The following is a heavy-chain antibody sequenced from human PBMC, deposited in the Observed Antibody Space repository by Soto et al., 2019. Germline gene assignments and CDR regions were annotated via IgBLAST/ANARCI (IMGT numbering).Heavy chain of an antibody. CDR2: IYHTGNT. V-gene: IGHV4-39*01. CDR1: GCSISNSRYY. CDR3: ARDYYDSSDYTTNWFDP. J-gene: IGHJ5*02. D-gene: IGHD3-22*01. Sequence: SETLSLTCTVSGCSISNSRYYWAWIRQPPGKGLEWIRSIYHTGNTYYNPSLRSRVTISVDTSKNQFSLKLTSVTAADTAVYYCARDYYDSSDYTTNWFDPWGQGTQVTVSS.